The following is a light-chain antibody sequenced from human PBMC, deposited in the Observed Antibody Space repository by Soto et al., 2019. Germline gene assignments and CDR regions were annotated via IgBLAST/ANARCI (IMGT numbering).Light chain of an antibody. CDR3: QQYDNTPPT. V-gene: IGKV3-20*01. CDR2: GAS. J-gene: IGKJ1*01. Sequence: PGDRATLSCRASQGVNSNYLAWYQRKPGQAPRLLIYGASNRATDIPYRFSASGSGTDFTLTITRLEAEDFAVYYCQQYDNTPPTFGQGTKVEVK. CDR1: QGVNSNY.